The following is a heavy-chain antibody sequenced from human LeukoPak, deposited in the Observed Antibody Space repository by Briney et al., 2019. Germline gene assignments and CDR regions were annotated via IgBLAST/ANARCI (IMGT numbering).Heavy chain of an antibody. CDR2: ISHDGSNK. D-gene: IGHD2-2*01. Sequence: PGGSLRLSCVASTFSFSRYPMGWVRQAPGKGLEWVAVISHDGSNKYYADSVKGRFTISRESSQNTLYLQMNSLRVEDTAVYYCAKDVRTEAAAMNYWGQGSLVIVSS. CDR1: TFSFSRYP. J-gene: IGHJ4*02. V-gene: IGHV3-30*18. CDR3: AKDVRTEAAAMNY.